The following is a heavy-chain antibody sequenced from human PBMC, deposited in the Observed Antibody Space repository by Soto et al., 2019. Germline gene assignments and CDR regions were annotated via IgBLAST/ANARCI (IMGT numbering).Heavy chain of an antibody. J-gene: IGHJ3*02. CDR1: GGSISSYY. CDR3: ARVGCSGGSCFGGTFDI. Sequence: SETLSLTCTASGGSISSYYWSWIRQPPGKGLEWIGYIYYSGSTNYNPSLKSRGTISVDTSKNQFSLKLSSVTAADTAVYYCARVGCSGGSCFGGTFDIWGQGTMVTVSS. CDR2: IYYSGST. D-gene: IGHD2-15*01. V-gene: IGHV4-59*01.